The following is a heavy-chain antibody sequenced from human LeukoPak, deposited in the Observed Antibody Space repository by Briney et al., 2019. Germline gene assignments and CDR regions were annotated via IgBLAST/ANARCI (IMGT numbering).Heavy chain of an antibody. D-gene: IGHD3-10*01. J-gene: IGHJ4*02. V-gene: IGHV3-23*01. CDR3: ARGRGGSGSYYFDY. Sequence: GGSLRLSWAAVGFTFSSYAINWVRQAPGKGLEWVSAISSTGSTTYYTDSVKGRFSISRDNPMNTVYLQMSSLGAEDTAVYYCARGRGGSGSYYFDYWGQRTLVTVSS. CDR1: GFTFSSYA. CDR2: ISSTGSTT.